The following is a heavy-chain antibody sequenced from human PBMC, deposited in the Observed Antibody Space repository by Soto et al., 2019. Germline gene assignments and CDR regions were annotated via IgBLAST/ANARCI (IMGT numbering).Heavy chain of an antibody. Sequence: ASVKVSCKASGYTFTSYGISWVRQAPGQGLEWMGWISAYNGNTNYAQKLQGRVTMTTDTSTSTAYMELRSLRSDDTAVYYCARDSGYCSSTSCYTNFDYWGQGTLVTVSS. CDR3: ARDSGYCSSTSCYTNFDY. J-gene: IGHJ4*02. CDR2: ISAYNGNT. CDR1: GYTFTSYG. D-gene: IGHD2-2*02. V-gene: IGHV1-18*01.